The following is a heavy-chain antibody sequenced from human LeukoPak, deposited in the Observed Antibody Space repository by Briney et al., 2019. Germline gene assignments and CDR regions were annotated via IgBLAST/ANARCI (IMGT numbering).Heavy chain of an antibody. CDR2: IIPIFGTA. CDR3: ATDFGGSQLEVHFDY. CDR1: GGTFSSYA. D-gene: IGHD1-26*01. Sequence: GASVKVSCKASGGTFSSYAISWVRQAPGQGLEWMGGIIPIFGTANYAQKFQGRVTITADESTSTAYMELSSLRSEDTAVYYCATDFGGSQLEVHFDYWGQGTLVTVSS. J-gene: IGHJ4*02. V-gene: IGHV1-69*13.